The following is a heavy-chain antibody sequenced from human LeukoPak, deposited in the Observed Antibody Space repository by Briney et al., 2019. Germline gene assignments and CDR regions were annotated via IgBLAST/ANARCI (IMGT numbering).Heavy chain of an antibody. J-gene: IGHJ4*02. Sequence: GASVKVSCKASGYTFTSYDMIWVRQATGQGLEWMGWMNPNSGNTGYAQKFQGRVTMTRNTSIRTAYMELSSLRSEDTAVYFCAREGSYGSGSPDYWGQGTLVTVSS. D-gene: IGHD3-10*01. CDR1: GYTFTSYD. CDR2: MNPNSGNT. CDR3: AREGSYGSGSPDY. V-gene: IGHV1-8*01.